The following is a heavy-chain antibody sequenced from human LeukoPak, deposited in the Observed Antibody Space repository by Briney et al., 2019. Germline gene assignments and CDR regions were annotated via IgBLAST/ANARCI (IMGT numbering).Heavy chain of an antibody. CDR1: GGSISSYY. CDR3: ASRYMVRGPFDY. CDR2: IYTTGST. J-gene: IGHJ4*02. D-gene: IGHD3-10*01. Sequence: SETLSLTCTVSGGSISSYYWSWIRQPAGKGLEWIGRIYTTGSTNYNPSLKSRVTMSVDTSKNQFSLKLSSVTAADTAVYYCASRYMVRGPFDYWGQGTLVTVSS. V-gene: IGHV4-4*07.